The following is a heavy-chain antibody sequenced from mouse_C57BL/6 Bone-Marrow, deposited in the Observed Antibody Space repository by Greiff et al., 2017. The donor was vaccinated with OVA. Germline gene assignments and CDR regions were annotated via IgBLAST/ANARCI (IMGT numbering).Heavy chain of an antibody. Sequence: EVKLMESGPGLVKPSQTVFLTCTVTGISITTGNYRWSWIRQFPGNKLEWIGYIYYSGTITYNPSLTSRTTITRDTPKNQFFLEMNSVTAEDTATYYCARDGGLGGFDYWGQGTTLTVSS. D-gene: IGHD3-1*01. CDR2: IYYSGTI. V-gene: IGHV3-5*01. CDR3: ARDGGLGGFDY. J-gene: IGHJ2*01. CDR1: GISITTGNYR.